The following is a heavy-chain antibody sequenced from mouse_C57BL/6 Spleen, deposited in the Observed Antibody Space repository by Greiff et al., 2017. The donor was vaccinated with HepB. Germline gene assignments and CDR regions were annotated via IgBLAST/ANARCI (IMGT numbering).Heavy chain of an antibody. V-gene: IGHV1-81*01. J-gene: IGHJ2*01. CDR3: ARWFYDGYPYYFDY. D-gene: IGHD2-3*01. Sequence: QVQLQQSGAELARPGASVKLSCKASGYTFTSYGISWVKQRTGQGLEWIGEIYPRSGNTYYNEKFKGKATLTADKSSSTAYMELRSLTSEDSAVYFCARWFYDGYPYYFDYWGQGTTLTVSS. CDR2: IYPRSGNT. CDR1: GYTFTSYG.